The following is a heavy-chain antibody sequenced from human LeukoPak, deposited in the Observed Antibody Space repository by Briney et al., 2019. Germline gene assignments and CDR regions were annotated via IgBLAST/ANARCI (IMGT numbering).Heavy chain of an antibody. Sequence: SETLSLTCTVSGGSIGSSYYYWGWIRQPPGTGLEWIGSIYDSGSTYYNPSLKSRVTISVDTSKNQFSLKLNSVTAADTAVYYCARQAPGYSYGYVYWGQGTLVTVSS. CDR2: IYDSGST. V-gene: IGHV4-39*01. CDR3: ARQAPGYSYGYVY. CDR1: GGSIGSSYYY. J-gene: IGHJ4*02. D-gene: IGHD5-18*01.